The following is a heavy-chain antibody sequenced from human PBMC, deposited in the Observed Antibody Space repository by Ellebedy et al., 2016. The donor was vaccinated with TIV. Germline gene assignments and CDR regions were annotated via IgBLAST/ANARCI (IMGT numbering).Heavy chain of an antibody. Sequence: SETLSLTCAVYGGSFSGYYWSWIRQPPGKGLEWIGEINHSVSTNYNPSLKSRVTISVDTSMNQFSLKLSSVTAADTAVYYCARGFMYYYGLGHYGMDVWGQGTTVTVSS. V-gene: IGHV4-34*01. CDR3: ARGFMYYYGLGHYGMDV. CDR2: INHSVST. CDR1: GGSFSGYY. D-gene: IGHD3-10*01. J-gene: IGHJ6*02.